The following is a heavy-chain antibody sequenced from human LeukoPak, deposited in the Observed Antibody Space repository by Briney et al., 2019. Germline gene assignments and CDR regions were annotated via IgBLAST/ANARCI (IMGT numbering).Heavy chain of an antibody. CDR1: GFTFSNYE. CDR2: ISNSGNTI. V-gene: IGHV3-48*03. Sequence: GGSLRPSCVASGFTFSNYEMNWVRQAPGQGLEWVSYISNSGNTIYYADSVKGRFTISRDNAKKSLYLQMGSLRAEDTAVYYCARDPNYFYYYMDVWGRGTTVTISS. J-gene: IGHJ6*03. CDR3: ARDPNYFYYYMDV.